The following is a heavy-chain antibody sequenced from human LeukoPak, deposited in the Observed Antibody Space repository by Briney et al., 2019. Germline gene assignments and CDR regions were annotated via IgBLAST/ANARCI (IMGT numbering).Heavy chain of an antibody. Sequence: PGGSLRLSCAASGFTFDDYAMHWVRQAPGKGLEWVSGISWNSGSIGYADSVKGRFTISRDNSKNTVFLQMTSLGAEDTAVYYCARGHKGEIVVLWGFDSWGQGTLVTVSS. CDR1: GFTFDDYA. CDR2: ISWNSGSI. CDR3: ARGHKGEIVVLWGFDS. D-gene: IGHD2-8*01. J-gene: IGHJ4*02. V-gene: IGHV3-9*01.